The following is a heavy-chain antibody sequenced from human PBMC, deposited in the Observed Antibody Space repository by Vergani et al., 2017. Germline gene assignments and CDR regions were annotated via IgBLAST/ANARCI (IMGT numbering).Heavy chain of an antibody. V-gene: IGHV3-9*01. J-gene: IGHJ3*02. D-gene: IGHD7-27*01. Sequence: EVQLVESGGGLVQPGRSLRLSCAASGFTFDDYAMHWVRQAPGKGLEWVSGISWNSGSIGYADSVKGRFTISRDNAKNSLYLQMNSLRAEDTALYYCAKGHKPNNWGGYAFDIWGQGTMVTVSS. CDR3: AKGHKPNNWGGYAFDI. CDR2: ISWNSGSI. CDR1: GFTFDDYA.